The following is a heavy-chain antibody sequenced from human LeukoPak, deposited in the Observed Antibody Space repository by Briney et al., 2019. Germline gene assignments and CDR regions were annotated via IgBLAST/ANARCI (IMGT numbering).Heavy chain of an antibody. Sequence: PGGSLRLSCAASGFTFSDYYMSWIRQAPGEGLEWVSYISSSGSTIYYADSVKGRFTISRDNAKNSLYLQMNSLRAEDTAVYYCARVVLGFSRWFDPWGQGTLVTVSS. CDR3: ARVVLGFSRWFDP. D-gene: IGHD2-15*01. V-gene: IGHV3-11*04. CDR2: ISSSGSTI. J-gene: IGHJ5*02. CDR1: GFTFSDYY.